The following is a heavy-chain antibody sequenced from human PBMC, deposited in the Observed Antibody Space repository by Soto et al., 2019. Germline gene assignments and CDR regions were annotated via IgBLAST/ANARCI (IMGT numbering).Heavy chain of an antibody. Sequence: PSETLSLTCTVSGGSISSGGYYWSWIRQHPGKGLEWIGYIYYSGSTYYNPSLKSRVTISVDTSKNQFSLKLSSVTAADTAVYYCARENYYDSSGYYFEDPYFDYWGQGTLVTVSS. CDR3: ARENYYDSSGYYFEDPYFDY. J-gene: IGHJ4*02. D-gene: IGHD3-22*01. V-gene: IGHV4-31*03. CDR1: GGSISSGGYY. CDR2: IYYSGST.